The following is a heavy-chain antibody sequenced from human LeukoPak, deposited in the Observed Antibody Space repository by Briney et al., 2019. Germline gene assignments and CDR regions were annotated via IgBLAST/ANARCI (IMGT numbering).Heavy chain of an antibody. CDR2: IKLDVSET. D-gene: IGHD3-10*01. Sequence: GGSLRLSCAASGFTFSSYWMTWVRQAPGKGLEWVANIKLDVSETYYVDSVRGRFTISRDNTKNSLYLQMDSLRAEDTAVYYCARKGNALDFWGQGTMVTVSS. J-gene: IGHJ3*01. CDR3: ARKGNALDF. V-gene: IGHV3-7*01. CDR1: GFTFSSYW.